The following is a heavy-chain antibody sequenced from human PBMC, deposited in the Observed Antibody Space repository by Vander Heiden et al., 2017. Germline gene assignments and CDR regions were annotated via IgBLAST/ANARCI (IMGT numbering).Heavy chain of an antibody. CDR2: FDPEDGET. CDR1: GYPLTELS. V-gene: IGHV1-24*01. D-gene: IGHD4-17*01. Sequence: QLQLVQSGAEVKKPGDSLKVSCKVSGYPLTELSMPWVRQAPGKGLEWMGGFDPEDGETIYAQKFQGRVTMTEDTSTDTAYMELSSLGSEDTAVYYCATGWGYGGNSGSGYWGQGTLVTVSS. CDR3: ATGWGYGGNSGSGY. J-gene: IGHJ4*02.